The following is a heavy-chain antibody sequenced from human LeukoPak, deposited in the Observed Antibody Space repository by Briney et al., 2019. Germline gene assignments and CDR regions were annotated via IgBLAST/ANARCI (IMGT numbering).Heavy chain of an antibody. CDR1: GGSISSGGYY. CDR3: ARVEYSSSGDAFDI. J-gene: IGHJ3*02. D-gene: IGHD6-6*01. V-gene: IGHV4-30-2*01. CDR2: INHSGST. Sequence: KPSETLSLTCTVSGGSISSGGYYWSWIRQPPGKGLEWIGYINHSGSTYYNPSLKSRVTISVDRSKNQFSLKLSSVTAADTAVYYCARVEYSSSGDAFDIWGQGTMVTVSS.